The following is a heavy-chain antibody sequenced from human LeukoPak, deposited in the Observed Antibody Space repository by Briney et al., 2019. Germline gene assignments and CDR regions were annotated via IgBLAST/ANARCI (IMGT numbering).Heavy chain of an antibody. D-gene: IGHD3-3*01. Sequence: GGSLRLSCAASGFTVSSNYMSWVRQAPGKGLEWVSVIYSGGSTYYADSVKGRFTISRDNSKNTLYLQMNSLRAEDTAVYYCAKDYNDFWSAYNYFDYWGQGTLVTVSS. J-gene: IGHJ4*02. CDR3: AKDYNDFWSAYNYFDY. V-gene: IGHV3-66*02. CDR1: GFTVSSNY. CDR2: IYSGGST.